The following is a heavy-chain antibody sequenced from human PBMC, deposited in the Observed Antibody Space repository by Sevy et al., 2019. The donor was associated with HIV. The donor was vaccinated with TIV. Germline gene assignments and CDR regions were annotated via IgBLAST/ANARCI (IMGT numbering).Heavy chain of an antibody. CDR3: AIVPRDGGDY. J-gene: IGHJ4*02. CDR2: ISTGSTTI. D-gene: IGHD3-16*01. CDR1: GFIFSSYS. Sequence: GGSLRLSCAASGFIFSSYSMNWVRQAPGKGLEWISYISTGSTTIYYAASVKGRLTVSRDNARSSLFLQMNSLRDEDTAVYYCAIVPRDGGDYWGQGTLVTVSS. V-gene: IGHV3-48*02.